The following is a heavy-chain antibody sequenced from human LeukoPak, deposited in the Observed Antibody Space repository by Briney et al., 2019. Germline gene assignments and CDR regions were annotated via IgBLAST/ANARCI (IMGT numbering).Heavy chain of an antibody. CDR2: IIPIFGTT. J-gene: IGHJ3*02. D-gene: IGHD2-2*01. Sequence: ASVKVSCKASGGTFSTYTISWVRQAPGQGLEWMGGIIPIFGTTNYAQKFQGRVTITADESTRTAYMELSSLRSEDTAVYYCATEGGRPGGLVVVPAAEMEPIWGQGTMVTVSS. CDR3: ATEGGRPGGLVVVPAAEMEPI. CDR1: GGTFSTYT. V-gene: IGHV1-69*13.